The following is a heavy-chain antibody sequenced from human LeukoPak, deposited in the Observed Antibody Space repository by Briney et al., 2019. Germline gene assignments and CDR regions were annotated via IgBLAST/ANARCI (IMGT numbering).Heavy chain of an antibody. CDR3: ARDDVASVFDY. V-gene: IGHV3-66*02. Sequence: GGSLRLSCAASGFTVRGNYMTWVRQAPGKGLEWVSVIYSGGSTYYANSVKGRFTISRDNSKNTLYLQMNSLRPEDTAIYYCARDDVASVFDYWGQGTLVTVSS. J-gene: IGHJ4*02. D-gene: IGHD3-16*01. CDR1: GFTVRGNY. CDR2: IYSGGST.